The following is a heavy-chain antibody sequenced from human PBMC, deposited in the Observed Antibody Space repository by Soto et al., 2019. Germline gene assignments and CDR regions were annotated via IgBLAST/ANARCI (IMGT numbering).Heavy chain of an antibody. CDR2: IYYSGST. Sequence: PSETLSLTCTVSGGSISSGGYYWSWIRQHPGKGLEWIGYIYYSGSTYYNPSLKSRVTISVDTSKNQFSLKLSSVTAADPAVYYCATAVADPYFDYWGQGTLVTVSS. V-gene: IGHV4-31*03. J-gene: IGHJ4*02. CDR3: ATAVADPYFDY. CDR1: GGSISSGGYY. D-gene: IGHD6-19*01.